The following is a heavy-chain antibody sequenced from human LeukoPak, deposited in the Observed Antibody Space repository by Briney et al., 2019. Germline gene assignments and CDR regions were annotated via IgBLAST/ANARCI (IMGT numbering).Heavy chain of an antibody. CDR2: IYYSGST. CDR3: ARLEDSGYSYGHEY. D-gene: IGHD5-18*01. V-gene: IGHV4-59*08. Sequence: SETLCLTCTVSGGSISSCYWSWIRQPPGKGLEWIGYIYYSGSTNYNPSLKSRVTISVDTSKNQFSLKLSSVTAADTAVYYCARLEDSGYSYGHEYWGQETLATVSS. J-gene: IGHJ4*02. CDR1: GGSISSCY.